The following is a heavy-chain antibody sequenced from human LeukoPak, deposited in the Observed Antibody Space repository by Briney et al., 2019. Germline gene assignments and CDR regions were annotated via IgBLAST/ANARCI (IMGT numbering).Heavy chain of an antibody. J-gene: IGHJ4*02. CDR3: ASCQNYDILTGSIWHYFVY. D-gene: IGHD3-9*01. Sequence: SETPSLTCTVSGGSISSYYWSWIRQPPGKGLEWIGYIYYSGSTYYIPSLKSRVNISVDTSKNQFSLKLSSVTAADTAVYYCASCQNYDILTGSIWHYFVYWGQGTLVTVSS. V-gene: IGHV4-59*06. CDR1: GGSISSYY. CDR2: IYYSGST.